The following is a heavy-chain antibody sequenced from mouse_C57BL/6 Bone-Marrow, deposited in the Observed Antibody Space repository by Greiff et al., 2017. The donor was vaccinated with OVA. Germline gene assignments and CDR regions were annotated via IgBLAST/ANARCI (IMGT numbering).Heavy chain of an antibody. D-gene: IGHD2-5*01. CDR1: GFNIKDDY. CDR3: TTGDSNWYFDV. J-gene: IGHJ1*03. V-gene: IGHV14-4*01. CDR2: IDPENGDT. Sequence: VHVKQSGAELVRPGASVKLSCTASGFNIKDDYMHWVKQRPEQGLEWIGWIDPENGDTEYASKFQGKATITADTSSNTAYLQLSSLTSEDTAVYYCTTGDSNWYFDVWGTGTTVTVSS.